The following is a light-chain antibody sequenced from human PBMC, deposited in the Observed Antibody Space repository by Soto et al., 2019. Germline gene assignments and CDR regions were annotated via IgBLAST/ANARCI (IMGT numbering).Light chain of an antibody. V-gene: IGKV1-5*03. CDR2: KTS. CDR3: QHYNSYSP. Sequence: DIQMTQSPSTLSASVGDRVTITCRASQTISNLLAWYQQTPGKAQKLLIYKTSTLESGVPSRFSGSGSGTEFTLTISSLQPDDFATYYCQHYNSYSPFGGGTKVEIK. CDR1: QTISNL. J-gene: IGKJ4*02.